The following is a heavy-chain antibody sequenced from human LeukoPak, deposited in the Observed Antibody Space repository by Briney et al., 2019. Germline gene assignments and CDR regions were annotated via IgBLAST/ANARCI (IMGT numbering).Heavy chain of an antibody. CDR3: ANGEGNFDWLIFVY. V-gene: IGHV3-48*04. CDR1: GFTFSSYS. Sequence: GGSLRLSCAASGFTFSSYSMNWVRQAPGKGLEWVSYISSSSSTIYYADSVKGRFTISRDNAKNSLYLQMNSLRAEDTAVYYCANGEGNFDWLIFVYWGQGTLVTVSS. J-gene: IGHJ4*02. CDR2: ISSSSSTI. D-gene: IGHD3-9*01.